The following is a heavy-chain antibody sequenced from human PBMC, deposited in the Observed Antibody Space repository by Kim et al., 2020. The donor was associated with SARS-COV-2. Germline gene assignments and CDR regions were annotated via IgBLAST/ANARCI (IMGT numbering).Heavy chain of an antibody. J-gene: IGHJ4*02. CDR3: AKGATPTGFGY. CDR1: GYNITDYF. V-gene: IGHV1-2*05. CDR2: INPDSGVT. Sequence: ASVKVSCKASGYNITDYFIHWVRQDPGQGLEWVGRINPDSGVTSFSRKFQGRVTMTRDTSINTVYMELSRLRSDDTVVYYCAKGATPTGFGYWGQGTLDT. D-gene: IGHD2-2*01.